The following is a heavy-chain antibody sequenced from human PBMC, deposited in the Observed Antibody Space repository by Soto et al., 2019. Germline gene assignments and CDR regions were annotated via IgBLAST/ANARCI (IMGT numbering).Heavy chain of an antibody. CDR2: IYHSEST. V-gene: IGHV4-4*02. CDR1: GGSISSSNW. Sequence: PSETLSLTCAVSGGSISSSNWWSWVRQPPGKGLEWIGEIYHSESTNYNPSLKSRVTISVDKSKNQFSLKLSSVTAADTAVYYCARDQGAHGSGSYYNYMDVWGKGTTVTVSS. CDR3: ARDQGAHGSGSYYNYMDV. J-gene: IGHJ6*03. D-gene: IGHD3-10*01.